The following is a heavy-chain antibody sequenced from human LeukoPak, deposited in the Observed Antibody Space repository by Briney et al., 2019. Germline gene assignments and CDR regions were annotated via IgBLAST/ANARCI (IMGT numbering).Heavy chain of an antibody. CDR2: IYWDDDK. CDR1: GFSLSTSGVG. CDR3: AHSHAYGVWFGP. V-gene: IGHV2-5*02. Sequence: SGPTLVNPTQTLTLTCTFSGFSLSTSGVGVAWIRQPPGKALEWLGIIYWDDDKRYSPSLKSRLTITKDTSKNQVVLTVTNMDPVDTATYYCAHSHAYGVWFGPWGQGTLVTVSS. J-gene: IGHJ5*02. D-gene: IGHD4-17*01.